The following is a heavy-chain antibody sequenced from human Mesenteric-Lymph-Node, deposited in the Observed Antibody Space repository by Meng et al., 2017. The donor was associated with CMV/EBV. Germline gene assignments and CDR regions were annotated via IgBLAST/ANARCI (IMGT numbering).Heavy chain of an antibody. J-gene: IGHJ4*02. CDR1: GYTFTGSY. Sequence: SVKVSCKASGYTFTGSYFHWVRQAPGQGLEWMGRIIPMVNITNYAQRFQGRVTITADRSTRTAYMELSSLRSEDTAVYYCARRRRDGFNYYFDYWGQGTLVTVSS. CDR2: IIPMVNIT. D-gene: IGHD5-24*01. V-gene: IGHV1-69*02. CDR3: ARRRRDGFNYYFDY.